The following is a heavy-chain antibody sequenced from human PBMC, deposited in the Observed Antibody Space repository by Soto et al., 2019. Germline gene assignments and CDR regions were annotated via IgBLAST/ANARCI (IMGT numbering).Heavy chain of an antibody. CDR3: ARDPLTARPYFDY. CDR2: ISAYSGNT. J-gene: IGHJ4*02. V-gene: IGHV1-18*01. D-gene: IGHD2-21*02. Sequence: ASVKVSCKASGYTFTNFGINWVRQAPGQGLEWMGWISAYSGNTNYAQKLQGRVTMTTDTSTSTAYLELRSLRSDDTAVYFCARDPLTARPYFDYWGQGALVTV. CDR1: GYTFTNFG.